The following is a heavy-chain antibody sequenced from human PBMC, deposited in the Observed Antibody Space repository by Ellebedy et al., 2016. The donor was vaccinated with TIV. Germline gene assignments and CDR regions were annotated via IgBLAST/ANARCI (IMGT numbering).Heavy chain of an antibody. CDR2: KRFDGRNE. Sequence: GESLKISCVASGFTFSTYGMHWVRQAPGKGLEWVAFKRFDGRNEYNGDSVKGRFTISRDNAKNSLYLQMNSLRAEDTAVYYCARDSGGTGFDWGQGTLVTVSS. V-gene: IGHV3-30*02. D-gene: IGHD1-1*01. CDR1: GFTFSTYG. J-gene: IGHJ4*02. CDR3: ARDSGGTGFD.